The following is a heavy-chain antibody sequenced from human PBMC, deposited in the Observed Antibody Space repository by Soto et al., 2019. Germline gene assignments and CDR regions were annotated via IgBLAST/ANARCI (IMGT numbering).Heavy chain of an antibody. CDR2: IYYSGST. CDR3: ARVSRKTTAYYFDY. D-gene: IGHD4-17*01. CDR1: GGSISSYY. J-gene: IGHJ4*02. Sequence: PSETLSLTCTVSGGSISSYYWSWIRQPPGKGLEWIGYIYYSGSTNYNPSLKSRVTISVDTSKNQFSLKLSSVTAADTAVYYCARVSRKTTAYYFDYWGQGTLVTVSS. V-gene: IGHV4-59*01.